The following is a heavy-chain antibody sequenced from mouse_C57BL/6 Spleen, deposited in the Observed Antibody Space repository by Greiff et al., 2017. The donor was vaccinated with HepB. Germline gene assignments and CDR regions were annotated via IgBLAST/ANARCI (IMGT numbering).Heavy chain of an antibody. V-gene: IGHV1-50*01. CDR1: GYTFTSYW. CDR3: ARGGLPPMDY. Sequence: QVQLKQPGAELVKPGASVKLSCKASGYTFTSYWMQWVKQRPGQGLEWIGEIDPSDSYTNYNQKFKGKATLTVDTSSSTAYMQLSSLTSEDSAVYYCARGGLPPMDYWGQGTSVTVSS. J-gene: IGHJ4*01. CDR2: IDPSDSYT. D-gene: IGHD2-4*01.